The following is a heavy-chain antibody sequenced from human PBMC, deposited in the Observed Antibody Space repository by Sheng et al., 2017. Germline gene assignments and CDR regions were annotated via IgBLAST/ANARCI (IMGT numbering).Heavy chain of an antibody. CDR3: AKEGGSISAWLDS. CDR2: ISGRGRT. Sequence: EVRLLESGGGLVQPGGSLRLSCAASGFTFGAFAMNWVRQAPGKGLEWVSGISGRGRTYYAGSVSGCFTISRDNSKNILYLQMNTLRAEDTAIFYCAKEGGSISAWLDSWGQGTLVTVSS. J-gene: IGHJ4*02. CDR1: GFTFGAFA. V-gene: IGHV3-23*01. D-gene: IGHD2-2*01.